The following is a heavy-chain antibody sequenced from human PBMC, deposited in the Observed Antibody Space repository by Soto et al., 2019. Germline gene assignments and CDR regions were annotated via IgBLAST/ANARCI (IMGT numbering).Heavy chain of an antibody. J-gene: IGHJ4*02. CDR2: IIPYYNTL. V-gene: IGHV1-69*01. CDR1: EGTFNSYA. Sequence: QAQVVQSGAEVRKPGSSVKLSCKASEGTFNSYAIAWVRQAPGQGLEWMGGIIPYYNTLNYAQKFQDRVTITADDSTNTVYRELSSLRSADTAVYFCASGASRWYPYFFDSWAQGTLVTVSS. D-gene: IGHD6-13*01. CDR3: ASGASRWYPYFFDS.